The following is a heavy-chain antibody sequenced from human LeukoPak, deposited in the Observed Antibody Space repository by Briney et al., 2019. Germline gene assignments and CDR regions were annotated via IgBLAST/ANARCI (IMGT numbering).Heavy chain of an antibody. Sequence: SVKVSCKASGRTFISYAISWVRQAPGQGLEWMGRIIPIFGTANYAQKFQGRVTITTDESTSTAYMELSSLRSEDTAVYYCARDWRVVAATDNWFDPWGQGTLVTVSS. D-gene: IGHD2-15*01. CDR3: ARDWRVVAATDNWFDP. CDR1: GRTFISYA. CDR2: IIPIFGTA. J-gene: IGHJ5*02. V-gene: IGHV1-69*05.